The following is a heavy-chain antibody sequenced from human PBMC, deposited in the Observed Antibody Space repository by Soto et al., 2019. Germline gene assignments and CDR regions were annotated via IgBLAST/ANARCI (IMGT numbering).Heavy chain of an antibody. J-gene: IGHJ4*02. Sequence: QVQLVESGGGLVKPGGSLRLSCATSGFTFSDYYMSWIRQAPGKGLEWVSYISSSDNIIYYADSVKGRFTISRDNGKNSLYLQMNSLRAEDTAVYYCAGDLGYYDSSGYFDYWGQGTLVTVSS. D-gene: IGHD3-22*01. CDR3: AGDLGYYDSSGYFDY. V-gene: IGHV3-11*01. CDR1: GFTFSDYY. CDR2: ISSSDNII.